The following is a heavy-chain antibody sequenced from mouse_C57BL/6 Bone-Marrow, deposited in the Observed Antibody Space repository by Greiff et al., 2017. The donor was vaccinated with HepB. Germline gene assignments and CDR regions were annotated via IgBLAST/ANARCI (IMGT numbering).Heavy chain of an antibody. CDR3: ATLTTVTHYYAMDY. CDR2: ISGGGGNT. Sequence: EVKLVESGGGLVKPGGSLKLSCAASGFTFSSYTMSWVRQTPEKRLEWVATISGGGGNTYYPDSVKGRFTISRDNAKNTLYLQMSSLRSEDTALYYCATLTTVTHYYAMDYWGQGTSVTVSS. CDR1: GFTFSSYT. V-gene: IGHV5-9*01. D-gene: IGHD1-1*01. J-gene: IGHJ4*01.